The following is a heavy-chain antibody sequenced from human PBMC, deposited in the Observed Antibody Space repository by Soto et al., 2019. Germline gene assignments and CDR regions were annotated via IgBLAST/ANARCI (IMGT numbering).Heavy chain of an antibody. CDR1: GFTFSSYG. CDR2: IWYDGSNK. V-gene: IGHV3-33*01. Sequence: GGSLRLSCAASGFTFSSYGMHWVRQAPGKGLEWVAVIWYDGSNKYYADSVKGRFTISRDNSKNTLYLQMNSLRAEDTAVYYCAREIGVAGTLGYFQHWGQGTLVTVSS. J-gene: IGHJ1*01. D-gene: IGHD6-19*01. CDR3: AREIGVAGTLGYFQH.